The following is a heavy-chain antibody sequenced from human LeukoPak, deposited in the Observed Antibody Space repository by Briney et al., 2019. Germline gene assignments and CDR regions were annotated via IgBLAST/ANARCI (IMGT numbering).Heavy chain of an antibody. CDR3: AKNGDSSGWYPDY. D-gene: IGHD6-19*01. CDR2: ISDNAGVT. J-gene: IGHJ4*02. Sequence: GGSLRLSCAASGFTFSSNPMSWVRQAPGKGLEWVSAISDNAGVTFYADSVRGRFTISRDNSKNTLYPQMNSLRAEDTALYYCAKNGDSSGWYPDYWGQGTLVTVSS. CDR1: GFTFSSNP. V-gene: IGHV3-23*01.